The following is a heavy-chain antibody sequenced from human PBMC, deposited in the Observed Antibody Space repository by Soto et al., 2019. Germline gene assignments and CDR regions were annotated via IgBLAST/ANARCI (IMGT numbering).Heavy chain of an antibody. CDR3: LKLPQIIVAVFDY. CDR2: ISGSGGST. V-gene: IGHV3-23*01. J-gene: IGHJ4*02. D-gene: IGHD3-22*01. CDR1: GFTFSSYA. Sequence: PGGSLRLSCAASGFTFSSYAMSWVRQAPGKGLEWVSAISGSGGSTYYADSVRGRFTISRDNSKNTLYLQMNSLRAEDTAVYYCLKLPQIIVAVFDYWGQGTLVTVSS.